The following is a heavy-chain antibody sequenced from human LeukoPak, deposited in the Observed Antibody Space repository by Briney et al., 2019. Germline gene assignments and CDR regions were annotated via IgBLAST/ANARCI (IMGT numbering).Heavy chain of an antibody. D-gene: IGHD4-17*01. CDR3: AKEAYGDYGGAGNWFDP. Sequence: GGSLRLSCAASGFTFSSYAMSWVRQAPGKGLEWVSAISGSGGSTYYADSVKGRFTISRDNSKNTLYLQMNSLRAEDTAVYYCAKEAYGDYGGAGNWFDPWGQGTLVTVSS. CDR1: GFTFSSYA. J-gene: IGHJ5*02. CDR2: ISGSGGST. V-gene: IGHV3-23*01.